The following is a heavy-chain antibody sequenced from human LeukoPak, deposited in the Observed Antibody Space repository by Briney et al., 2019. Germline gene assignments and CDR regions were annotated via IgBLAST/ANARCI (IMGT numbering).Heavy chain of an antibody. CDR2: IYPGDSDT. V-gene: IGHV5-51*01. CDR3: ARRLRTAMVEYYFDY. J-gene: IGHJ4*02. D-gene: IGHD5-18*01. CDR1: GYSFTSYW. Sequence: GASLQISCKGSGYSFTSYWIGWVRRMPGKGLEWMGIIYPGDSDTRYSPSFQGQVTISADKSISTAYLQWSSLKASDTAMYYCARRLRTAMVEYYFDYWGQGTLVTVSS.